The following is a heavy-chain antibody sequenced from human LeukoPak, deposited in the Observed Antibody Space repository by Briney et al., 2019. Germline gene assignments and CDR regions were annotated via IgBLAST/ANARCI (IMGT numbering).Heavy chain of an antibody. Sequence: GASVKVSCKASGYTFTSYYMHWVRQAPGHGLEWMGIINPSGGSTSYAQKFQGRVTMTRDMSTSTVYMELSSLRSEDTAVYYCARGHYDFWSGYSPYPYYYYYMDVWGKGTTVTVSS. CDR1: GYTFTSYY. CDR2: INPSGGST. CDR3: ARGHYDFWSGYSPYPYYYYYMDV. D-gene: IGHD3-3*01. J-gene: IGHJ6*03. V-gene: IGHV1-46*01.